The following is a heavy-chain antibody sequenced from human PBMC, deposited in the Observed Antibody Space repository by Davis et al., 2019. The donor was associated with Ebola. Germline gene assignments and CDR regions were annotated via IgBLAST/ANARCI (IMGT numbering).Heavy chain of an antibody. CDR3: TRARLDYGDYSIGY. J-gene: IGHJ4*02. Sequence: PGGSLRLSCTASGFTFGDYAMSWFRQAPGKGLEWVGFIRSKAYGGTTEYAASVKGRFTISRDDSKSIAYLQMNSLKTEDTAVYYCTRARLDYGDYSIGYWGQGTLVTVSS. CDR2: IRSKAYGGTT. CDR1: GFTFGDYA. V-gene: IGHV3-49*03. D-gene: IGHD4-17*01.